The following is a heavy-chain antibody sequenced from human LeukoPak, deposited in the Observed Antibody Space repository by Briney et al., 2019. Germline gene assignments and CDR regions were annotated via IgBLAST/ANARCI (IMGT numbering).Heavy chain of an antibody. D-gene: IGHD2-15*01. J-gene: IGHJ4*02. V-gene: IGHV4-30-4*08. CDR1: GGSISSGDCY. CDR2: IYYSGST. Sequence: PSETLSLTCTVSGGSISSGDCYWSWIRQPPGKGLEWIGYIYYSGSTYYNPSLKSRVTISVDTSKNQFSLKLSSVTAADTAVYYCAIRYCSGGSCYSGGPYFDYWGQGTLVTVSS. CDR3: AIRYCSGGSCYSGGPYFDY.